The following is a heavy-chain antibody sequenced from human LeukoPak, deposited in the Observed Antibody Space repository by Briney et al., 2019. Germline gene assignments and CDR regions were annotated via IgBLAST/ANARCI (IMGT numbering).Heavy chain of an antibody. CDR2: LYYGGST. CDR1: GFTVSTNY. V-gene: IGHV3-53*01. Sequence: PGGSLRLSCAASGFTVSTNYMNWVRQAPGEGLEWGSVLYYGGSTYYADSVKGRFTISRDNAKNSLYLQMNSLRDEDTAVYYCVRGDGWFGELLNFDNWGQGTLVTVSS. D-gene: IGHD3-10*01. CDR3: VRGDGWFGELLNFDN. J-gene: IGHJ4*02.